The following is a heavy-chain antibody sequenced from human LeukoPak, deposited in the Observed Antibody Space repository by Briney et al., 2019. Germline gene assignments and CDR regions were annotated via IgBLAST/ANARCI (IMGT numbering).Heavy chain of an antibody. D-gene: IGHD3-22*01. J-gene: IGHJ4*02. CDR1: GGSFSGYY. CDR3: ARQRRALYCYDSSGQFLFDY. V-gene: IGHV4-34*01. CDR2: INHSGST. Sequence: SETLSLTCAVYGGSFSGYYWRWIRQPPGKGLEWIGEINHSGSTNYNPSLKSRVTISVDTSKNQFSLKLSSVTAADTAVYYCARQRRALYCYDSSGQFLFDYWGQGTLVTVSS.